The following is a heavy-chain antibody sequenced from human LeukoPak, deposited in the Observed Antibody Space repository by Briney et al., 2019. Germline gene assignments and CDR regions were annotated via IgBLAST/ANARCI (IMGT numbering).Heavy chain of an antibody. CDR1: GGSFSGYY. CDR3: ARRTAPLDY. V-gene: IGHV4-34*01. J-gene: IGHJ4*02. D-gene: IGHD5-18*01. Sequence: PSETLSLTCAVYGGSFSGYYWSWIRQPPGKGLEWIGEINHSGSTNYNPSLKSRVTISVDTSENQFSLKLSSVTAADTAVYYCARRTAPLDYWGQGTLVTVSS. CDR2: INHSGST.